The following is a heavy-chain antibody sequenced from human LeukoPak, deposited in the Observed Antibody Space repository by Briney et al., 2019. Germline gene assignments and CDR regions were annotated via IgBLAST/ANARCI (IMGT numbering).Heavy chain of an antibody. CDR2: IKEGGTEK. CDR3: ARPRSSSWYDFDY. Sequence: PGGSLRLSCAASGFSFSMYWMSWVRQAPGKGLEWVANIKEGGTEKYYVDSVMGRFTISRDNAENSLYLQMNSLRDEDTAVYYCARPRSSSWYDFDYWGQGTLVTVSS. D-gene: IGHD6-13*01. CDR1: GFSFSMYW. V-gene: IGHV3-7*01. J-gene: IGHJ4*02.